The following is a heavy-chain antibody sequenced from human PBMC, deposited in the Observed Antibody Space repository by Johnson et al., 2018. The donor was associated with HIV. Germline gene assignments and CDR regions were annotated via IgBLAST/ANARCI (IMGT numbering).Heavy chain of an antibody. V-gene: IGHV3-30*04. CDR3: ARGKDMAGTGAFDI. J-gene: IGHJ3*02. CDR2: ISYDGSNK. D-gene: IGHD6-19*01. Sequence: QVQLVESGGGVVQPGRSLRLSCAASGFTFSSYAIHWVRQAPGKGLGWVAAISYDGSNKYYADSVKGRFTISRDNSKTTLYLQMNSLRAGDTAVYFCARGKDMAGTGAFDIWGQGTMVTVSS. CDR1: GFTFSSYA.